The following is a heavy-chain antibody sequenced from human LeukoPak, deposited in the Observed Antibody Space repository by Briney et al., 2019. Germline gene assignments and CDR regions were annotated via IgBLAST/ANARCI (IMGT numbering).Heavy chain of an antibody. J-gene: IGHJ4*02. Sequence: ASVKVSCKASGYTFTGYYMHWVRQAPGQGLEWMGWINTNTGIPTYAQGFTGRFVFSLDTSVSTAYLQISSLKTEDTAVYYCARVSSSGWYESVDYWGQGTLVTVSS. D-gene: IGHD6-19*01. CDR3: ARVSSSGWYESVDY. V-gene: IGHV7-4-1*02. CDR1: GYTFTGYY. CDR2: INTNTGIP.